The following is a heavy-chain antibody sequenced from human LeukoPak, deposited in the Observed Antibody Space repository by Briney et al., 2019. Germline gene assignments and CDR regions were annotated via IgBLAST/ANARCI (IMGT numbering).Heavy chain of an antibody. D-gene: IGHD6-25*01. Sequence: PGGSLRLSCAASTLTFSSYVMTWVRQAPGKGLEWVAIVSGSGGTTDYADSVKGRFTISRDNSNNMVYLQLKSLRVEDTAVYYCAKRAAAPDYWGQGTLVTVSS. V-gene: IGHV3-23*01. J-gene: IGHJ4*02. CDR3: AKRAAAPDY. CDR2: VSGSGGTT. CDR1: TLTFSSYV.